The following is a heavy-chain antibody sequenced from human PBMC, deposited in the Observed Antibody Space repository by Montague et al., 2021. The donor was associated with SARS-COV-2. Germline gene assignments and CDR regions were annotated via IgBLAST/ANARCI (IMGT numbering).Heavy chain of an antibody. CDR1: GDSVSSNSAA. Sequence: CAISGDSVSSNSAAWNWTRQSPSRGFEWLGRTYYRSKWYNDYAVSVKSRITINPDTSKNQFSLQLNSVTPEDTAVYYCARGGWGAPGTGRLFDYWGQGTLVTVSS. D-gene: IGHD3-10*01. CDR3: ARGGWGAPGTGRLFDY. V-gene: IGHV6-1*01. J-gene: IGHJ4*02. CDR2: TYYRSKWYN.